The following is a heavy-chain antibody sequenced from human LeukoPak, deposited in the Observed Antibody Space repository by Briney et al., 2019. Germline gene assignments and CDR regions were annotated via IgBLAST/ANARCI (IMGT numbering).Heavy chain of an antibody. CDR2: IYHSGST. V-gene: IGHV4-38-2*01. CDR3: ARHTIFGVVIYNWFDP. Sequence: PSETLSLTCAVSGYSISSGYYWGWIRQPPGKGLEWIGSIYHSGSTYYNPSLKSRVTISVDTSKNQFSLKLSSVTAVDTAVYYCARHTIFGVVIYNWFDPWGQGTLVTVSS. D-gene: IGHD3-3*01. CDR1: GYSISSGYY. J-gene: IGHJ5*02.